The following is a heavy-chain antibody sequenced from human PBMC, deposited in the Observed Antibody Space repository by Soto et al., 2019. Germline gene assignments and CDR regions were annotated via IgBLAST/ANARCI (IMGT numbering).Heavy chain of an antibody. J-gene: IGHJ3*02. CDR3: ARDLLSPDYYYDSSGYPDAFDI. CDR1: GFTVSSNY. D-gene: IGHD3-22*01. V-gene: IGHV3-66*01. Sequence: GGSLRLSCAASGFTVSSNYMSWVRQAPGKGLEWVSVIYSGGSTYYADSVKGRFTISRDNSKNTLYLQMNSLRAEDTAVYYCARDLLSPDYYYDSSGYPDAFDIWGQGTMVTVSS. CDR2: IYSGGST.